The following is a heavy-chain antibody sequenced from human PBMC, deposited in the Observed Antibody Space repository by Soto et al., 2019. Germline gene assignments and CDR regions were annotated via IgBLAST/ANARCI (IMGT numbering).Heavy chain of an antibody. CDR2: ISHRGST. Sequence: QVLLQQSGPGLVKTSATLALTCAASGGSISSDKWWTWFRQPPGKGLEWIGEISHRGSTNYSPSFKSRLSLSVDTTKTQFSLRLTSVTAADTAVYYCAAIPLTSGVVSGRFDPWGQGIMVTVSS. D-gene: IGHD3-3*01. CDR1: GGSISSDKW. J-gene: IGHJ5*02. V-gene: IGHV4-4*02. CDR3: AAIPLTSGVVSGRFDP.